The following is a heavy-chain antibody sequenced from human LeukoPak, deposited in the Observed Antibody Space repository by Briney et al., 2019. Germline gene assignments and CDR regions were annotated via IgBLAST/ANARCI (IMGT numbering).Heavy chain of an antibody. CDR3: AKDRWTEVDAFDI. V-gene: IGHV3-23*01. J-gene: IGHJ3*02. D-gene: IGHD1-1*01. CDR2: ISGSGGST. Sequence: GGSLRLSCSASGFTFSSYEMNWVRQAPGKGLEGVSAISGSGGSTYYADSVKGRFTISRDNSKNTLYLQMNSLRAEDTAVYYCAKDRWTEVDAFDIWGQGTMVTVSS. CDR1: GFTFSSYE.